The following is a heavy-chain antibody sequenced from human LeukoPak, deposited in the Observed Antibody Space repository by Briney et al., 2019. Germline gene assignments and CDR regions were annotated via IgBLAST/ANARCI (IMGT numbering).Heavy chain of an antibody. J-gene: IGHJ4*02. D-gene: IGHD3-22*01. CDR1: GGSISSYY. V-gene: IGHV4-4*09. CDR3: ARRVPYYDSSGYYYSVFDY. CDR2: IYTSGST. Sequence: SETLSLTCTVSGGSISSYYWSWIRQPPGKGLEWIGYIYTSGSTNYNPSLKSRVTISVDTSENQFSLKLSSVTAADTAVYYCARRVPYYDSSGYYYSVFDYWGQGTLVTVSS.